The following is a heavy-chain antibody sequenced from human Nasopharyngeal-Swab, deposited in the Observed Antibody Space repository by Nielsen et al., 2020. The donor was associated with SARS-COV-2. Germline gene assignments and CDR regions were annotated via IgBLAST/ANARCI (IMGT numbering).Heavy chain of an antibody. CDR2: IGGSGGTT. CDR1: GFTFSRYA. CDR3: AKDHDSSGSYFDY. D-gene: IGHD3-22*01. V-gene: IGHV3-23*01. Sequence: GESLKISCAASGFTFSRYAMNWARQAPGKGLEWVSVIGGSGGTTSYADSVKGRFTISRDNSKNTVDLQMDSLRAEDTAVYYCAKDHDSSGSYFDYWGQGTLVTVSS. J-gene: IGHJ4*02.